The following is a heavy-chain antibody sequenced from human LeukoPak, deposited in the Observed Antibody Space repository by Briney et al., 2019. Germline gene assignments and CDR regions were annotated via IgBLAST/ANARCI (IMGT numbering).Heavy chain of an antibody. CDR3: ARALYSNYDYYYYYYMDV. D-gene: IGHD4-11*01. J-gene: IGHJ6*03. Sequence: ASVKVSCKASGYTFTSYDINWVRQATGQGLEWMGWMNPNSGNTGYARKFQGRVTITRNTSISTAYMELSSLRSEDTAVYYCARALYSNYDYYYYYYMDVWGKGTTVTVFS. CDR1: GYTFTSYD. V-gene: IGHV1-8*03. CDR2: MNPNSGNT.